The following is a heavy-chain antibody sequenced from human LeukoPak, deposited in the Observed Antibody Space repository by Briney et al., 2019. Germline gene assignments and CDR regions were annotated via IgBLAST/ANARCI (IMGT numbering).Heavy chain of an antibody. D-gene: IGHD3-9*01. V-gene: IGHV3-23*01. J-gene: IGHJ3*02. Sequence: PGGSLTLSCAASGFSATTYAMGWVRQAPGKGLEWVSVISDRGDSTHYADSVKGRFTISRDSSKNTLYLQMNSLRGEDTAVYYCAKGRWGLTINNFDIWGQGTMVTVSS. CDR2: ISDRGDST. CDR3: AKGRWGLTINNFDI. CDR1: GFSATTYA.